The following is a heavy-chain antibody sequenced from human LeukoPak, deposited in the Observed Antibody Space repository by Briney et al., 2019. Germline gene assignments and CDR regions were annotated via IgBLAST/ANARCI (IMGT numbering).Heavy chain of an antibody. D-gene: IGHD3-10*01. J-gene: IGHJ4*02. CDR3: AREPVLLWFGELLPYFDY. CDR2: TNPNSGGT. V-gene: IGHV1-2*02. Sequence: ASVKVSCKASGYTFTGYYMHWVRQAPGQGLEWMGWTNPNSGGTNYAQKFQGRVTMTRDTSISTAYMELSRLRSDDTAVYYCAREPVLLWFGELLPYFDYWGQGTLVTVSS. CDR1: GYTFTGYY.